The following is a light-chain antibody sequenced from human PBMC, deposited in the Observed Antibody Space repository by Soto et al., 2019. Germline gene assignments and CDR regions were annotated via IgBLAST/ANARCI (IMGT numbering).Light chain of an antibody. CDR3: GSFTGGITPYV. CDR1: SSDIGGYMY. V-gene: IGLV2-14*01. Sequence: QSALTQPASVSGSPGQSITISCTGSSSDIGGYMYVSWYQQHPGKAPKLIIYEVSSRPSGVSNRFSGSKSGNTASLTISGLQADDEADYHCGSFTGGITPYVFGTGTKVTVL. J-gene: IGLJ1*01. CDR2: EVS.